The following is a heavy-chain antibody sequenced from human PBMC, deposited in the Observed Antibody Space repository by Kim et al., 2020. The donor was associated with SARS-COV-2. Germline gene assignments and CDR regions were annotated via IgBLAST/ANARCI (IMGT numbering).Heavy chain of an antibody. CDR1: GFTVSSNY. CDR3: ARAGDSSGWSGDRFDY. V-gene: IGHV3-66*01. J-gene: IGHJ4*02. D-gene: IGHD6-19*01. Sequence: GGSLRLSCAASGFTVSSNYMSWVRQAPGKGLEWVSVIYSGGSTYYADSVKGRFTISRDNYKNTLYLQMNSLRGADPAVYYCARAGDSSGWSGDRFDYWGPGTLVTVSS. CDR2: IYSGGST.